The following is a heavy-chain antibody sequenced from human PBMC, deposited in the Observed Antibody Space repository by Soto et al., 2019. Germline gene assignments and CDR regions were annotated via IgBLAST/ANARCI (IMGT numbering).Heavy chain of an antibody. V-gene: IGHV5-51*01. CDR3: AALNSATFR. Sequence: GESLKISCKASGYSSNSYSIGWVRQMTGKGLEWMGIVHPGNSDIRYSPSFQGQVTVSVDRSISTAYLQWSSLQASDTAMYYCAALNSATFRWGRVTRVTFSS. J-gene: IGHJ1*01. CDR1: GYSSNSYS. D-gene: IGHD3-3*02. CDR2: VHPGNSDI.